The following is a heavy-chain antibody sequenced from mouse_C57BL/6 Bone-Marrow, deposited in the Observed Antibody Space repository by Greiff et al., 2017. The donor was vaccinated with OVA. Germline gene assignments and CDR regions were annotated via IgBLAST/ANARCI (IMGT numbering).Heavy chain of an antibody. J-gene: IGHJ3*01. Sequence: DVKLQESGPELVKPGASVKIPCKASGYTFTDYHMDWVKQSHGKSLEWIGDINPNNGGTIYNQKFKGKATLTVDKSSSTAYMELLSLTSEDTAVYYCARSRRWFPWCAYWGQGTLVTVSA. CDR1: GYTFTDYH. D-gene: IGHD2-3*01. V-gene: IGHV1-18*01. CDR2: INPNNGGT. CDR3: ARSRRWFPWCAY.